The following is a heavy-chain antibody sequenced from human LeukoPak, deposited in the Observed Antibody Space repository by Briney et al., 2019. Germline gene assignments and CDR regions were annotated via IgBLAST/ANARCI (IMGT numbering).Heavy chain of an antibody. V-gene: IGHV1-69*13. J-gene: IGHJ3*02. CDR3: ARDLPRNTMYSSSWYVENDAFDI. D-gene: IGHD6-13*01. Sequence: GASVKVSCKASGGTFSSYAISWVRQAPGQGLEWMGGIIPIFGTANYAQKFQGRVTIAADESTSTAYMELSSLRSEDTAVYYCARDLPRNTMYSSSWYVENDAFDIWGQGTMVTVSS. CDR1: GGTFSSYA. CDR2: IIPIFGTA.